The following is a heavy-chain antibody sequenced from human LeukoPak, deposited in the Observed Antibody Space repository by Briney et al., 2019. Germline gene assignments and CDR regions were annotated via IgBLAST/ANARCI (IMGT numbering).Heavy chain of an antibody. CDR2: ISYDGSNK. D-gene: IGHD2-21*02. Sequence: SGGSLRLSCAASGFTFSSYEMNWVRQAPGKGLEWVAVISYDGSNKYYADSVKGRFTISRDNSKNTLYLQMNSLRAEDTAVYYCAKGLSGDYLSLFDYWGQGTLVTVSS. V-gene: IGHV3-30*18. CDR3: AKGLSGDYLSLFDY. CDR1: GFTFSSYE. J-gene: IGHJ4*02.